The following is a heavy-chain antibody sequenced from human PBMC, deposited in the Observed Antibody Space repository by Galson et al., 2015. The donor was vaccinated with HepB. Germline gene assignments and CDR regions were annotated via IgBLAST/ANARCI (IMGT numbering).Heavy chain of an antibody. Sequence: SLRLSCAASGFTFSYFLMNWVRQAPGKGLVWVARINSDGSGTAYADFVRGRFTISRDNARKRLYLQMNGLKVEDTAVYYCARDPGGGGYDLDYWGQGTQVSVSS. CDR3: ARDPGGGGYDLDY. D-gene: IGHD5-12*01. CDR1: GFTFSYFL. J-gene: IGHJ4*02. V-gene: IGHV3-74*01. CDR2: INSDGSGT.